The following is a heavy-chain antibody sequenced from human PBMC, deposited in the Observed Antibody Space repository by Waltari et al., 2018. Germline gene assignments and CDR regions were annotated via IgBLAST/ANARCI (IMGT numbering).Heavy chain of an antibody. V-gene: IGHV1-2*02. Sequence: QVQLVQSGAEVKQPGASVKVSCKASGYTFTDYSMHWVRQAPGQGLEGVGWMNTNSGGTNYAQKFQGRVTLTRDTSITTAYMELSSLRSDDTAVYYCATYLRSSGSYSLIYWGQGTLVTVSS. CDR2: MNTNSGGT. D-gene: IGHD1-26*01. J-gene: IGHJ4*02. CDR3: ATYLRSSGSYSLIY. CDR1: GYTFTDYS.